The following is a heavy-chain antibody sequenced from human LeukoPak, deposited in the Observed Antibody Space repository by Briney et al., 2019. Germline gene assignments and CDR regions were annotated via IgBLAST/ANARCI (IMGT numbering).Heavy chain of an antibody. J-gene: IGHJ5*02. CDR1: GFTFSSYA. D-gene: IGHD2-2*02. Sequence: PGRSLRLSCAASGFTFSSYAMHWVRQAPGKGLEWVGRIKSKTDGGTTDYAAPVKGRFTISRDDSKNTLYLHLTSLKTEDTAVYYCARYCSSTSCYRPPWGQGTLVTVSS. CDR2: IKSKTDGGTT. CDR3: ARYCSSTSCYRPP. V-gene: IGHV3-15*01.